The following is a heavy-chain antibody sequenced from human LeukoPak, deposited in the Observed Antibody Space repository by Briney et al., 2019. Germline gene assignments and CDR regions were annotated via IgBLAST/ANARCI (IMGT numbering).Heavy chain of an antibody. V-gene: IGHV3-23*01. CDR2: ISGSGGST. CDR1: GFTFSSYA. CDR3: AKTIAAAGRGYFQH. J-gene: IGHJ1*01. D-gene: IGHD6-13*01. Sequence: GGSLRLSCAAPGFTFSSYAMSWVRQAPGKGLEWVSAISGSGGSTYYADSVKGRFTISRDNSKNTLYLQMNSLRAEDTAVYYCAKTIAAAGRGYFQHWGQGTLVTVSS.